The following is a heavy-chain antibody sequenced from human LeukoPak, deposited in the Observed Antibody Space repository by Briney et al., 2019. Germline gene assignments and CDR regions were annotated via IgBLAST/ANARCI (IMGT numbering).Heavy chain of an antibody. CDR3: AIHTNGNYRYYFDY. V-gene: IGHV4-39*01. Sequence: KPSETLSLTCTVSGGSISSSSYYWGWIRQPPGKGLEWTGSIYYSGSAYYNSSLKSRVTISVDTSKNQYSLKLSSVTAADTAVYYCAIHTNGNYRYYFDYWGQGTLVTVSS. CDR2: IYYSGSA. J-gene: IGHJ4*02. D-gene: IGHD5-24*01. CDR1: GGSISSSSYY.